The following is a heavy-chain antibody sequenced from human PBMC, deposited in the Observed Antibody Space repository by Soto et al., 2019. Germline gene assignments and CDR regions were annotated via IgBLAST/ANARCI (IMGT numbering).Heavy chain of an antibody. CDR2: ISRTGDSA. CDR3: AKGPDGSGYYHNWFDS. D-gene: IGHD3-22*01. V-gene: IGHV3-23*01. CDR1: GFSFSDYA. J-gene: IGHJ5*01. Sequence: EVHLLESGGALVQPGGSLTRSCAASGFSFSDYAMSWVRQAPGKGLEWVSSISRTGDSAYYADSVKGRFAISRDRSKNRLSLQMNSPRVEDTAVYYCAKGPDGSGYYHNWFDSWGQGTLITVSS.